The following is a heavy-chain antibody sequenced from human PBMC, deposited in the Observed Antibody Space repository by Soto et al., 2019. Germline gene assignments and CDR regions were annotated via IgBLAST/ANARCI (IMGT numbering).Heavy chain of an antibody. CDR3: ARRYCSGGSCYSNWFDP. Sequence: GGSLRLSCAASGFTFSSYGMHWVRQAPGKGLEWVAGISYDGSNKYYADSVKGRFTISRDNSKNTLYLQMTSLRAEDTAVYYCARRYCSGGSCYSNWFDPWGQGTLVTVSS. J-gene: IGHJ5*02. CDR1: GFTFSSYG. CDR2: ISYDGSNK. V-gene: IGHV3-30*03. D-gene: IGHD2-15*01.